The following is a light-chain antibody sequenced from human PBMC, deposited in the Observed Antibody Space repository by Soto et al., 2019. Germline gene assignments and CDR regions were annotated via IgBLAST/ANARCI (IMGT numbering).Light chain of an antibody. CDR3: QQRSNWPPWT. V-gene: IGKV3-15*01. J-gene: IGKJ1*01. Sequence: EIVMTQSPVTLSVSPGERATLSCRASQRVSSNVAWYQQKPGQAPRLLIYGASTRATGIPARFSGSGSETEFTLTISSLEPEDFAVYYCQQRSNWPPWTFGQGTKV. CDR1: QRVSSN. CDR2: GAS.